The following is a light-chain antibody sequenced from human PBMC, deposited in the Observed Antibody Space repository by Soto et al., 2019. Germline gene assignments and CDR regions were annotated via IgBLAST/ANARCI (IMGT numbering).Light chain of an antibody. J-gene: IGKJ1*01. Sequence: DIQMTQGPSTLPASVGDRVTLTCRASHRISNWLAWYQQKTGTAPKVLIYHASNLQSGVPSRFRGRVSWTEFTRTISRLQHDDFATYSWQQYNSYSFGQGTNVEIK. CDR2: HAS. CDR1: HRISNW. CDR3: QQYNSYS. V-gene: IGKV1-5*01.